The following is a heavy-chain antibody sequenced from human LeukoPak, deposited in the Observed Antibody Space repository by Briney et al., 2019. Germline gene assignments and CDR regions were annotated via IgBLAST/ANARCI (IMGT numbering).Heavy chain of an antibody. V-gene: IGHV4-39*07. CDR2: IYSSGST. J-gene: IGHJ3*02. CDR3: ARSDGYGLVGI. CDR1: GVSISSGSNY. D-gene: IGHD3-10*01. Sequence: SETLPLTCSVSGVSISSGSNYWGWIRQPPGKTLEWIGSIYSSGSTHYNPSLKSRVIILIDTAKNHFSLNLSSVTAADTAVYYCARSDGYGLVGIWGQGTMVTVSS.